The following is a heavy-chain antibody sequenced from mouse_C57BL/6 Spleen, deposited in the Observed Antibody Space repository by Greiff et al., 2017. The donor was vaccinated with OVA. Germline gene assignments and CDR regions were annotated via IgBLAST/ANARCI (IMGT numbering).Heavy chain of an antibody. CDR3: AIYYGNLYYFDY. CDR1: GFTFSDYG. J-gene: IGHJ2*01. V-gene: IGHV5-17*01. Sequence: EVQVVESGGGLVKPGGSLKLSCAASGFTFSDYGMHWVRQAPEKGLEWVAYISSGSSTIYYADTVKGRFTISRDNAKNTLFLQMTSLRSEDTAMYYCAIYYGNLYYFDYWGQGTTLTVSS. CDR2: ISSGSSTI. D-gene: IGHD2-1*01.